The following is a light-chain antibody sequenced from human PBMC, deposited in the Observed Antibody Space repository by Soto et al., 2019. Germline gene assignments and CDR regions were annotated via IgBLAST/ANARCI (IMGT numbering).Light chain of an antibody. Sequence: QSALTQPASVSGSPGQSITISCTGTSSGVGGYNYVSWYQQHPGNAPKLMIYDVSNRPSGVSNRFSGSKSGNTASLTISGLQAEDEADYYCSSYTSSSFYVFGTGTKLTVL. J-gene: IGLJ1*01. CDR2: DVS. V-gene: IGLV2-14*01. CDR3: SSYTSSSFYV. CDR1: SSGVGGYNY.